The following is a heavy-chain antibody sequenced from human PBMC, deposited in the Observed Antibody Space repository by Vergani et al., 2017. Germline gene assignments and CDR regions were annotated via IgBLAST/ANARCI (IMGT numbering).Heavy chain of an antibody. CDR1: GAYVGSGGYY. CDR3: ARQKDYYMDV. V-gene: IGHV4-39*07. CDR2: IYRTGRT. Sequence: QLQESGPGLVKASQTLSLTCSVSGAYVGSGGYYWDWIRQPPGKGLEWIGSIYRTGRTHFNPSLKSRVTISVDTSKNHFSLRLNSPTAADTAVYYCARQKDYYMDVWGKGATVTVS. J-gene: IGHJ6*03.